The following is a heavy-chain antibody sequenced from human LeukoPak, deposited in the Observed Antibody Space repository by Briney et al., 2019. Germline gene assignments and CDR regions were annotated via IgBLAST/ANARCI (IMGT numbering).Heavy chain of an antibody. D-gene: IGHD6-19*01. CDR1: GFTFSSYA. CDR3: AKGSSGWYSGTSDY. Sequence: GGSLRLSCAASGFTFSSYAMSWVRQAPGKGLEWVSAISGSGGSTYYADSVKGRFTISRDNSKNTLYLQMNSLRAEDTAVYYCAKGSSGWYSGTSDYWGQGTLVTVSS. CDR2: ISGSGGST. J-gene: IGHJ4*02. V-gene: IGHV3-23*01.